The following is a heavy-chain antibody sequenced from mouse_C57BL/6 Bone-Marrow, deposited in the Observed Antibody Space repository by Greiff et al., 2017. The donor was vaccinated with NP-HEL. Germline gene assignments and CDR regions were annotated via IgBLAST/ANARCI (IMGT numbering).Heavy chain of an antibody. D-gene: IGHD1-1*01. CDR1: GFSLTSYA. Sequence: QVQLKESGPGLVAPSQSLSITCTVSGFSLTSYAISWVRQPPGKGLEWLGVIWTGGGTNYNSALKSRLSISKDNSKSHVFLKMNSLQTDDTARYYCARSADYYGSSYWYFDVWGTGTTVTVSS. CDR2: IWTGGGT. V-gene: IGHV2-9-1*01. J-gene: IGHJ1*03. CDR3: ARSADYYGSSYWYFDV.